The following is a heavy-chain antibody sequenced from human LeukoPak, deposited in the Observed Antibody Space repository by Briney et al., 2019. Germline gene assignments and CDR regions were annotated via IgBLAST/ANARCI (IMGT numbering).Heavy chain of an antibody. CDR3: ARAPHYYDSSGYDAFDI. Sequence: ASVKVSCKASGYTFTGYYMHWVRQAPGQGLEWMGCINPNSGGTNYAQKFQGRVTMTRDTSISTAYMELSRLRSDDTAVYYCARAPHYYDSSGYDAFDIWGQGTMVTVSS. CDR2: INPNSGGT. D-gene: IGHD3-22*01. J-gene: IGHJ3*02. V-gene: IGHV1-2*02. CDR1: GYTFTGYY.